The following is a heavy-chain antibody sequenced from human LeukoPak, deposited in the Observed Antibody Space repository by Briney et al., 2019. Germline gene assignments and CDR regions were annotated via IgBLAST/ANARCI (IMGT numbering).Heavy chain of an antibody. CDR3: AKGASRYAGSACGAFDS. J-gene: IGHJ4*02. Sequence: GESLRLSCAASGFTFSGYAMSWVRQAPGKGLEWVSAIRGGGTDTFYADSVKGRFTISRDNSMNTLSLQMNSLRAEDTAVYYCAKGASRYAGSACGAFDSWGQGTLVTVSS. V-gene: IGHV3-23*01. D-gene: IGHD5-12*01. CDR2: IRGGGTDT. CDR1: GFTFSGYA.